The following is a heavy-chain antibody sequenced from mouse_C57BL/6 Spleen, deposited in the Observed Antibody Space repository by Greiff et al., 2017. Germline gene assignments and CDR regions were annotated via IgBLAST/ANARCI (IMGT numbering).Heavy chain of an antibody. J-gene: IGHJ3*01. CDR2: FLPGSGST. Sequence: VKLVESGAELMKPGASVKLSCKATGYTFTGYRIEWVKQRPGHGLEWIGEFLPGSGSTNYNEKFKGKATFTADTSSNTVYLQLSRQTTEDSDSYYSTRGPEPFAYWGQGTLGTVSA. V-gene: IGHV1-9*01. CDR1: GYTFTGYR. CDR3: TRGPEPFAY.